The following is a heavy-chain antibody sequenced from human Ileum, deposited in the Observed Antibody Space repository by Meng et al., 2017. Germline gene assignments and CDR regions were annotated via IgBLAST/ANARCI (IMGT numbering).Heavy chain of an antibody. CDR1: GDSVISGSYY. CDR3: TRDQTSNGWGSFDS. D-gene: IGHD7-27*01. V-gene: IGHV4-61*01. J-gene: IGHJ4*02. Sequence: VSLPGSGPGLVRPSGPLSLTCSVSGDSVISGSYYWNWIRQSAGKGLEWIGYINYSGTAYYNASLGSRVSMSIDTSKNQFSLKLTSVTAADTAVYYCTRDQTSNGWGSFDSWGQGTLVTVSS. CDR2: INYSGTA.